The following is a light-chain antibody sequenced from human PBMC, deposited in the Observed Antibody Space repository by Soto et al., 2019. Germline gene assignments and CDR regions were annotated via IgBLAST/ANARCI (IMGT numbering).Light chain of an antibody. CDR1: QSISSW. CDR3: QQYNSYRT. J-gene: IGKJ1*01. Sequence: DIQMTQSPSTLSASVGDRVTLTCRASQSISSWFAWYQQKPGKAPKLLIYDASSLESRVPSRFSGSGSGTEFTLTISGRQDDDFASYHCQQYNSYRTFGQGTKVEIK. V-gene: IGKV1-5*01. CDR2: DAS.